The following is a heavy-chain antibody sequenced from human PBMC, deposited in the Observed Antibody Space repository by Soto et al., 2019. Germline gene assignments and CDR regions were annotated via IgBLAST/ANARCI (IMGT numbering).Heavy chain of an antibody. CDR1: GGSISSSNW. Sequence: SETLSLTCAVSGGSISSSNWWSWVRQPPGKGLEWIGEIYHSGSTNYNPSLKSRVTISVDKSKNQFSLKLSSVTAADTAVYWCARDPVDGYAFFDNWGQGALVTVSS. CDR2: IYHSGST. J-gene: IGHJ5*02. V-gene: IGHV4-4*01. D-gene: IGHD5-12*01. CDR3: ARDPVDGYAFFDN.